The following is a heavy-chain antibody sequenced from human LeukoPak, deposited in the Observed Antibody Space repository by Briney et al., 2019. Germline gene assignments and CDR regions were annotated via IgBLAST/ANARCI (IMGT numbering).Heavy chain of an antibody. J-gene: IGHJ4*02. CDR1: GFTFSSYA. Sequence: PGGSLRLSCAASGFTFSSYAMSWVRQAPGKGLEWVSAISGSGGSTYYADSVKGRSTISRDNSKNTLYLQMNSLRAEDTAVYYCAKDTKWSSGLLGYWGQGTLVTVSS. V-gene: IGHV3-23*01. CDR2: ISGSGGST. D-gene: IGHD2-15*01. CDR3: AKDTKWSSGLLGY.